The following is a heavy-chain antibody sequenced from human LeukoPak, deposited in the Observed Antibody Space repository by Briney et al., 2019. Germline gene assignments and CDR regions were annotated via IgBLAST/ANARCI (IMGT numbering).Heavy chain of an antibody. D-gene: IGHD5-18*01. J-gene: IGHJ6*04. Sequence: GGSLRLSCAASGFTFDDYAMHWVRHAPGKGLEWVSLISWDGGSTYYADSVKGRFTISRDNSKNSLYLQMNSLRAEDTALYYCAKSGYSYESYYGMDVWGKGTTVTVSS. V-gene: IGHV3-43D*04. CDR1: GFTFDDYA. CDR3: AKSGYSYESYYGMDV. CDR2: ISWDGGST.